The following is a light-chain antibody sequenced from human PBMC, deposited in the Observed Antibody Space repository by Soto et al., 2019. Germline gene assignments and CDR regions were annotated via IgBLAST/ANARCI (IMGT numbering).Light chain of an antibody. CDR2: EVS. CDR1: SSDVGGYNY. Sequence: QSVLTQPASASGSPGQSVTISCTGTSSDVGGYNYVSWYQQHPGKAPKLMIYEVSKRPSGVPDRFSGSKSGNTASLTVSGLQAEDEADYYCNSYAGRNNFERVFGGGTKLTVL. J-gene: IGLJ2*01. V-gene: IGLV2-8*01. CDR3: NSYAGRNNFERV.